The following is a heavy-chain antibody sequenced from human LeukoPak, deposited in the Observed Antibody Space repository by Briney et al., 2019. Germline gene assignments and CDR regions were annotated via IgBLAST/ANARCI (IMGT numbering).Heavy chain of an antibody. J-gene: IGHJ4*02. V-gene: IGHV3-48*03. CDR2: ISGSGDTM. CDR3: ARGAVAGTPPVDY. Sequence: GGSLRLSCAASGFTFSSHEMNWGPQAPGKGLEWLSYISGSGDTMYYADSVRGRFTISRDNAKNSLYLQMNSLRTEDSALYSCARGAVAGTPPVDYWGPGTLVTVSS. D-gene: IGHD6-19*01. CDR1: GFTFSSHE.